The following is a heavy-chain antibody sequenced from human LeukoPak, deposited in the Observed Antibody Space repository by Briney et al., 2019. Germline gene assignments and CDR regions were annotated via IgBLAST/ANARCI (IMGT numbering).Heavy chain of an antibody. J-gene: IGHJ5*02. CDR2: IYASGST. Sequence: SETLSLTCTVSGGSISSYYWSWIRQPAGKGLEWIGRIYASGSTNYNPSLKSRVTMSVDTSKNQFSLKLSSVTAADTAGYYCAREIYCSSTSCYSENWFDPWGQGTLVTVSS. CDR1: GGSISSYY. D-gene: IGHD2-2*02. CDR3: AREIYCSSTSCYSENWFDP. V-gene: IGHV4-4*07.